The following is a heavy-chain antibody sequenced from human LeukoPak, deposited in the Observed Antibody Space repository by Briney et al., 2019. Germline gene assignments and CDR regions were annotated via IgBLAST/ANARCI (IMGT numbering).Heavy chain of an antibody. CDR3: AKAQEYYDILTGYLGD. Sequence: GGSLRLSCAASGFTFNDYYVSWIRQAPGKGLEWVSYISTSGSTIYYADSVKGRFTISRDNAKNSLYLQMNSLRAEDTAVYYCAKAQEYYDILTGYLGDWGQGTLVTVSS. CDR2: ISTSGSTI. D-gene: IGHD3-9*01. CDR1: GFTFNDYY. V-gene: IGHV3-11*04. J-gene: IGHJ4*02.